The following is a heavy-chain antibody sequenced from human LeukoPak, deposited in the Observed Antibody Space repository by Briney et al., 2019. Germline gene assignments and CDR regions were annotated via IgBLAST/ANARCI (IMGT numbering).Heavy chain of an antibody. CDR2: IYYSGST. J-gene: IGHJ6*02. CDR1: GGSISSGDYY. D-gene: IGHD6-13*01. Sequence: SETLSLTCTVSGGSISSGDYYWSWIRQPPGKGLEWIGYIYYSGSTNYNPSLKSRVTISVDTSKNQFSLKLSSVTAADTAVYYCARYSSSWPYYGMDVWGQGTTVTVSS. CDR3: ARYSSSWPYYGMDV. V-gene: IGHV4-61*08.